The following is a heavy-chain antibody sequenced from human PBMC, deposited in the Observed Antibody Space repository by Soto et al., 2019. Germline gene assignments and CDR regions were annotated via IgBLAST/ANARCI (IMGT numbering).Heavy chain of an antibody. CDR2: IKRDGSEK. D-gene: IGHD3-3*01. Sequence: GGSLRLSCAASGYTFSTYAMSWVRQAPGKGLEWVANIKRDGSEKYYVDSVKGRFTISRDNAKNTLYLQMNSLRADDTAVYYCASLEWESPGHADYWGQGTLVTVSS. V-gene: IGHV3-7*03. CDR3: ASLEWESPGHADY. CDR1: GYTFSTYA. J-gene: IGHJ4*02.